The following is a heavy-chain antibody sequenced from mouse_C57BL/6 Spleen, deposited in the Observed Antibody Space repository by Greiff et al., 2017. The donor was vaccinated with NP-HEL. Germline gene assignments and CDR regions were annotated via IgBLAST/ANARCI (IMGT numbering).Heavy chain of an antibody. Sequence: EVQGVESGPGLVKPSQSLSLTCTVTGYSITSGYGWNWIRQFPGNKLEWMGYISYSGSTNYNPSLKSRISIPRDTSKNQFFLQLNSVTTEDTATYYCARTARIKYWGQGTTLTVSS. CDR2: ISYSGST. V-gene: IGHV3-2*02. J-gene: IGHJ2*01. CDR1: GYSITSGYG. D-gene: IGHD1-2*01. CDR3: ARTARIKY.